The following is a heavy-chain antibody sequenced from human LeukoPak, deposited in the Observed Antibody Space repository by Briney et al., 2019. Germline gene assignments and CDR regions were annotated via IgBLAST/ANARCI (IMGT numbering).Heavy chain of an antibody. CDR3: GKALAGAITFDF. CDR2: ISGGGGST. Sequence: PGGSLRLSCAASGFTFSNYAMTWVHQAPGKGLEWVSAISGGGGSTYYADSVKGRFTTSRDISKTTLFLQMDRLRAEDTAVYYCGKALAGAITFDFWGQGTLVTVSS. J-gene: IGHJ4*02. CDR1: GFTFSNYA. V-gene: IGHV3-23*01. D-gene: IGHD1-26*01.